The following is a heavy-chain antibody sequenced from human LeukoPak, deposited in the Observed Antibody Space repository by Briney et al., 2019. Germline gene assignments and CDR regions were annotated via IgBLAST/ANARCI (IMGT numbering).Heavy chain of an antibody. CDR3: ASKAGLALDY. D-gene: IGHD6-13*01. V-gene: IGHV3-48*03. J-gene: IGHJ4*02. CDR1: GFTFSNYD. Sequence: GGSLRLSCAASGFTFSNYDMNWVRQAPGKGLEWVSYISRSGSTISCADSVKGRFTISRDNSKNSLYLELNSLRAEGTAVYYCASKAGLALDYWGQGTLVTVSS. CDR2: ISRSGSTI.